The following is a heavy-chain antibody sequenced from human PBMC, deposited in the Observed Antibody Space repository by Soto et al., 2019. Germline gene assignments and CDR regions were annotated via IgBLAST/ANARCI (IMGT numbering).Heavy chain of an antibody. V-gene: IGHV1-3*01. J-gene: IGHJ4*02. Sequence: QVQLVQSGAEVKKPGASVKVSCKASGYTFTSYAMHWVRQAPGQRLEWMGWINAGNGNTKYSQKFQGRVTITRDTSASTAYMELSSLRSEDTAVYYCARTREAVAATHHFDYWGQGTLVTVSS. CDR2: INAGNGNT. D-gene: IGHD6-19*01. CDR1: GYTFTSYA. CDR3: ARTREAVAATHHFDY.